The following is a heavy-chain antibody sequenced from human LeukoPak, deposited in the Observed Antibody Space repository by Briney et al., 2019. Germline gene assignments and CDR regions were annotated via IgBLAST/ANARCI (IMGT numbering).Heavy chain of an antibody. J-gene: IGHJ4*02. V-gene: IGHV3-64*01. CDR2: IGSNGGST. CDR3: ARGRDGYNPDY. D-gene: IGHD5-24*01. Sequence: GGSLRLSCAASGFTSSSYAMHWVRQAPGKGLEYVSAIGSNGGSTYYANSVKGRFTISRDNSKNTLYLQMGSLRAEDMAVYYCARGRDGYNPDYWGQGTLDTVSS. CDR1: GFTSSSYA.